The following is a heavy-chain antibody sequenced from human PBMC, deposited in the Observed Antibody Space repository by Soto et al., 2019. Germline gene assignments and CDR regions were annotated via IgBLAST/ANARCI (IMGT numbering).Heavy chain of an antibody. J-gene: IGHJ6*03. CDR2: IYYSGST. D-gene: IGHD3-3*01. V-gene: IGHV4-31*03. CDR1: GGSISSGGYY. Sequence: SETLSLTCTVSGGSISSGGYYWSWIRQHPGKGLEWIGYIYYSGSTYYNPSLKSRVTISVDTSKNQFSLKLGSVTAADTAVYYCASTETSDFWSGYGYYYYYMDVWGKGTTVTVSS. CDR3: ASTETSDFWSGYGYYYYYMDV.